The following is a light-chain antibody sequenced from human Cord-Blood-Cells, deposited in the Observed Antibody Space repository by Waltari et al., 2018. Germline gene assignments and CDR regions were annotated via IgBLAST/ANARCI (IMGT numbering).Light chain of an antibody. CDR2: EGS. CDR1: SGDVGSYNL. Sequence: SALTPPASVSGSPGQSITISCTGTSGDVGSYNLVSWYQQHPGKAPKLMIYEGSKRPSGVSNRFSGSKSGNTASLTISGLQAEDEADYYCCSYAGSSTFEVFGGGTKLTVL. J-gene: IGLJ2*01. V-gene: IGLV2-23*03. CDR3: CSYAGSSTFEV.